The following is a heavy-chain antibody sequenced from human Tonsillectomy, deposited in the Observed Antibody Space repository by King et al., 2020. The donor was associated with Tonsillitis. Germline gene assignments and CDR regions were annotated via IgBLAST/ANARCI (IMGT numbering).Heavy chain of an antibody. CDR2: IRNDGTYK. V-gene: IGHV3-30*02. Sequence: VQLVESGGGVVQPGGSLRLSCAASGFSFSNDDMHWVRQAPGRGLVWVTFIRNDGTYKYYAGSVKGRFTISRDNSKNTLYLQMNSLTTEDTAVYYCAKEGGISGLGGMDVWGQGTTVTVSS. CDR3: AKEGGISGLGGMDV. J-gene: IGHJ6*02. D-gene: IGHD3-10*01. CDR1: GFSFSNDD.